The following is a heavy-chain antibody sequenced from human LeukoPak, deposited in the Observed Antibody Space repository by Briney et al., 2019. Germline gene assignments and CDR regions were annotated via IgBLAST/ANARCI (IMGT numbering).Heavy chain of an antibody. D-gene: IGHD6-6*01. CDR3: AKWKYSNSGIDDY. V-gene: IGHV3-33*06. J-gene: IGHJ4*02. CDR2: IWSDGSNQ. Sequence: PGGSLRLSCAASGFTFSNYGMHWVRQAPGKGLEWVAVIWSDGSNQYYADSVKGRFSISRDNSKNTLYLQMNSLRAEDTAVYYCAKWKYSNSGIDDYWGQGTLVTVSS. CDR1: GFTFSNYG.